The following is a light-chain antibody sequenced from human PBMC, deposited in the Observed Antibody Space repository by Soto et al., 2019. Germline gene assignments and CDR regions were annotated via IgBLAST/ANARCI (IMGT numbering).Light chain of an antibody. CDR1: SSDVGGYNY. CDR2: EVS. J-gene: IGLJ3*02. Sequence: QSALTQPASVSGSPGRSITISCTGTSSDVGGYNYVSWYQQHPGKAPKLMIYEVSNRPSGLSNRFSGSKSGNTASLTISGLQAEDEADYYCSSYTSSSTLEVFGGGTKLTVL. V-gene: IGLV2-14*01. CDR3: SSYTSSSTLEV.